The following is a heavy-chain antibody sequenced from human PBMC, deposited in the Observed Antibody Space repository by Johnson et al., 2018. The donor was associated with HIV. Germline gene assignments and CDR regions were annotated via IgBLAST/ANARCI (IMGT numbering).Heavy chain of an antibody. J-gene: IGHJ3*02. CDR2: ISFDGGNE. Sequence: QVQLVESGGGLVQPGGSLRLSCAASGFTFSNYAMHWVRQVPGKGLEWVAIISFDGGNEYYADSVKGRFTISRDNFKNTLFLQMNSLRVEDTAVYYCARAYNYPIWGQGTMLTVSS. CDR3: ARAYNYPI. CDR1: GFTFSNYA. V-gene: IGHV3-30-3*01. D-gene: IGHD1-1*01.